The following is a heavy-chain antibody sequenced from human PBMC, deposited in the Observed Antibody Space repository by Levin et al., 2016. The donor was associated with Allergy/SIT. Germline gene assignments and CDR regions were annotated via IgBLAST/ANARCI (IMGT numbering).Heavy chain of an antibody. J-gene: IGHJ4*02. D-gene: IGHD1-7*01. Sequence: GGSLRLSCATSGFTFSNYAMHWVRQAPGKGLEWVAVISYDGSNKYYADSVKGRFTISRDNSKNTLYLQMNSLRAEDTAVYYCARASNWNYYSFDYWGQGTLVTVSS. CDR2: ISYDGSNK. CDR3: ARASNWNYYSFDY. V-gene: IGHV3-30*04. CDR1: GFTFSNYA.